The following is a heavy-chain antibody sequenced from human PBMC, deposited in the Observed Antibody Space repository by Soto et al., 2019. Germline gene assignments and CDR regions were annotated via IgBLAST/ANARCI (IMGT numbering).Heavy chain of an antibody. V-gene: IGHV3-23*01. J-gene: IGHJ3*02. CDR2: ISGSGGST. CDR1: GFTFNSYA. D-gene: IGHD3-10*01. Sequence: GGSLRLSCAASGFTFNSYAMSWVRQAPGKGLEWVSAISGSGGSTYYADSVKGRFTISRDNSKNTLYLQMNSLRAEDTAVYYCAKDYYYGSGSYYLTRYAFDIWGQGTMVTVSS. CDR3: AKDYYYGSGSYYLTRYAFDI.